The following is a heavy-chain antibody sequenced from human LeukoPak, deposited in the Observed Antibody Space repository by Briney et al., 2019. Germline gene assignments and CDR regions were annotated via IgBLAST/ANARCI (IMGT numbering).Heavy chain of an antibody. D-gene: IGHD4-17*01. CDR3: AKGRGATVTSAANY. CDR2: IGGSGDNT. J-gene: IGHJ4*02. V-gene: IGHV3-23*01. CDR1: GFTFSSYA. Sequence: GGSLRLSCAASGFTFSSYAMSWVRQAPGKGLEWVSSIGGSGDNTFYADSVKDRFTISRDNSKNTLFLQMNSLRAKDTAVYYCAKGRGATVTSAANYWGQGTLVTVSS.